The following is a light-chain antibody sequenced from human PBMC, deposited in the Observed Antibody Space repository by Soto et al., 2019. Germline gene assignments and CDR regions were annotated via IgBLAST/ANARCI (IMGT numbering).Light chain of an antibody. CDR3: XXYGSSFRYT. CDR2: GAS. Sequence: EIVLTQSPGTLSLSPGERATLSCRASQSVNGNYLTWYQQKPGQAPRLLIYGASTRATGTPDRFSGSGSGXXXXXXXSXXXPEXFAXYXCXXYGSSFRYTFGQGTKLEIK. J-gene: IGKJ2*01. V-gene: IGKV3-20*01. CDR1: QSVNGNY.